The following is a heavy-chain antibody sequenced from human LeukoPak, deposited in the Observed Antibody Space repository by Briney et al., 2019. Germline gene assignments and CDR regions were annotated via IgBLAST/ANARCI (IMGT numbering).Heavy chain of an antibody. J-gene: IGHJ4*02. V-gene: IGHV3-74*01. Sequence: GGSLRLSCAASGFTFSSYWMHWVRQASGKGLVWASRINSDGSSTSYADSVKGRFTISRDNAKNTLYLQMNSLRAEDTAVYYCARVSFGYSYGPNDYWGQGTLVTVSS. CDR1: GFTFSSYW. CDR2: INSDGSST. D-gene: IGHD5-18*01. CDR3: ARVSFGYSYGPNDY.